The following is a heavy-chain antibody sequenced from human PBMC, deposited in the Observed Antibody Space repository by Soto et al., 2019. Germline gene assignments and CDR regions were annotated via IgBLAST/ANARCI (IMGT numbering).Heavy chain of an antibody. J-gene: IGHJ5*02. Sequence: PSETLSLTCTVSGDSISSNTYSWGWIRQPPGKGLEYIGTIHFSGNTYYNPSLNSRVTISVDTSKNQFSLKLSSVTAADTAVYYCVRGQWIDPWGQGTLVTVSS. V-gene: IGHV4-39*07. CDR3: VRGQWIDP. CDR2: IHFSGNT. CDR1: GDSISSNTYS.